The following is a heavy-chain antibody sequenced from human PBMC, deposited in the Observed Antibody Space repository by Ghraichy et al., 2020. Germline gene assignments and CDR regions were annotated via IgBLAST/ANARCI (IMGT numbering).Heavy chain of an antibody. J-gene: IGHJ3*02. Sequence: SQTLSLTCTVSGGSISSSSYYWGWIRQPPGKGLEWIGSIYYSGSTYYNPSLKSRVTISVDTSKNQFSLKLSSVTAADTAVYYCGRWLQLRVRAFDIWGQGTMVTVSS. D-gene: IGHD5-24*01. CDR3: GRWLQLRVRAFDI. CDR2: IYYSGST. V-gene: IGHV4-39*01. CDR1: GGSISSSSYY.